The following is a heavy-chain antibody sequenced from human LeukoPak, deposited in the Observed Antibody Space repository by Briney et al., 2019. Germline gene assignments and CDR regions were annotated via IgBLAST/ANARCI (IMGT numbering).Heavy chain of an antibody. CDR3: ARSVGASNNYFYYGMDV. D-gene: IGHD1-26*01. Sequence: RAGGSLRLSCEASGFIFSDFYMTWVRQAPGTGLEWVATINQDGSAEYYVDSVKGRFTMSRDNAKNSVYLQMDSLRAEETALYYCARSVGASNNYFYYGMDVWGQGTTVTVSS. CDR1: GFIFSDFY. CDR2: INQDGSAE. V-gene: IGHV3-7*01. J-gene: IGHJ6*02.